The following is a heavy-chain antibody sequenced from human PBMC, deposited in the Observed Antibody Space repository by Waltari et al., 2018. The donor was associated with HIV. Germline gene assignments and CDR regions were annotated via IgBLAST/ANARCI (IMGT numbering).Heavy chain of an antibody. CDR2: IYSGGST. CDR1: GFPVCGTY. D-gene: IGHD3-22*01. Sequence: EVHLVESGGGLIQPGGSLRLSCAVSGFPVCGTYMSWVRQAPGKGLEWVSVIYSGGSTSYADSVKGRFTISRDISKNTLYLQMDSLRAEDTAVYYCATGDYYDSIGYYSADYWGQGTLVTVSS. V-gene: IGHV3-53*01. CDR3: ATGDYYDSIGYYSADY. J-gene: IGHJ4*02.